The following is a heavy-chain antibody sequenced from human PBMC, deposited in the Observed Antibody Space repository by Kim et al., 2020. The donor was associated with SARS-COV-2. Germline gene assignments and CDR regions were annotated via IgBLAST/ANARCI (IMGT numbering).Heavy chain of an antibody. CDR3: ARLWFGDLGWFDP. CDR2: FYYSGNT. V-gene: IGHV4-39*01. J-gene: IGHJ5*02. CDR1: GDSISSNSYY. Sequence: SETLSLTCSVSGDSISSNSYYWGWIRQPPGKGLEWIGSFYYSGNTYYNPSLKSGVTISVDTSKNQFSLKLTSVTAADTAVYYCARLWFGDLGWFDPWGQGTLVTVSS. D-gene: IGHD3-10*01.